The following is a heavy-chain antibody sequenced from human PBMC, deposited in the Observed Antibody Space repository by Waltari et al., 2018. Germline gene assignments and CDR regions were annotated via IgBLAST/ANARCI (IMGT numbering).Heavy chain of an antibody. V-gene: IGHV3-23*01. J-gene: IGHJ6*02. Sequence: EVQLLESGGGLVQPGGSLRLSCAASGFPFSGYAMSWVRQAPGKGLEWVSAISGGADTTYYADSVKGRFTISRDNSKNTLYLQMNSLRADDTAVYYCAKWRFGEFPSDGMDVWGQGTTVTVSS. CDR2: ISGGADTT. CDR3: AKWRFGEFPSDGMDV. CDR1: GFPFSGYA. D-gene: IGHD3-10*01.